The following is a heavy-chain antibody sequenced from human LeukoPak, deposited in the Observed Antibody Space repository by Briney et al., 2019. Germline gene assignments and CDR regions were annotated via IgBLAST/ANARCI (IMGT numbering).Heavy chain of an antibody. V-gene: IGHV4-34*01. D-gene: IGHD5-18*01. Sequence: PSETLSLTCAVYGGSFSGYSWTWIRQPPGKGLEWIGEINHSGTTDYNPSLQSRVTISLDTSKNQFSLKVTSVTAADTAVYYCARVRLPPYYYYFYYVDVWGTGTTVTVSS. J-gene: IGHJ6*03. CDR3: ARVRLPPYYYYFYYVDV. CDR1: GGSFSGYS. CDR2: INHSGTT.